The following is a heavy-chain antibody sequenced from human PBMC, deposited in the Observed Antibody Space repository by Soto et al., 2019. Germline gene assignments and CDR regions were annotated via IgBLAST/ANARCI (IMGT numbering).Heavy chain of an antibody. J-gene: IGHJ4*02. CDR3: ASVEMATIWFFDY. V-gene: IGHV3-30*05. Sequence: VQLVESGGGVVQPGRSLRLSCAASGFTVSNYGMHWVRQAPGKGLEWVAVMSYDEGRKYYADSVKGRFTISRDNSKITLYLQMDSRTSEGTAMYYCASVEMATIWFFDYWGQGTLVTVSA. CDR2: MSYDEGRK. D-gene: IGHD3-10*01. CDR1: GFTVSNYG.